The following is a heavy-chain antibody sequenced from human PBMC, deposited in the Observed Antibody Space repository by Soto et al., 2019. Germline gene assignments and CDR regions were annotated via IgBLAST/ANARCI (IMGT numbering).Heavy chain of an antibody. V-gene: IGHV4-4*07. CDR1: GYSISSGYY. Sequence: SETLSLTCAVSGYSISSGYYWSWIRKSAGKGLEWIGRIYATGTTDYNPSLKSRVMMSVDTSKKQFSLKLRSVTAADTAVYYCVRDGTKTLRDWFDPWGQGISVTVS. CDR2: IYATGTT. CDR3: VRDGTKTLRDWFDP. D-gene: IGHD1-1*01. J-gene: IGHJ5*02.